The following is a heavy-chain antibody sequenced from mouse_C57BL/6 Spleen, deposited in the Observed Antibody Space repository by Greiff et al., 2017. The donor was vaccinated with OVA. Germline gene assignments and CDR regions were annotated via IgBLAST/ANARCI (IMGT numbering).Heavy chain of an antibody. J-gene: IGHJ3*01. D-gene: IGHD2-14*01. CDR2: INPNNGGT. CDR1: GYTFTDYY. CDR3: ARSWYEFAY. V-gene: IGHV1-26*01. Sequence: VQLQQSGPELVKPGASVKISCKASGYTFTDYYMNWVKQSHGKSLEWIGDINPNNGGTSYNQKFKGKATMTEDKSSSTAYMELRSLTSEDSAVYYCARSWYEFAYWGQGTLVTVSA.